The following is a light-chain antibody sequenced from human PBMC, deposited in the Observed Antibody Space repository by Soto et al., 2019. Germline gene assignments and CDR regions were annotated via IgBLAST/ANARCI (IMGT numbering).Light chain of an antibody. Sequence: DIQMTQSPSTLSAFVGDRVTITCRASQSISSWLAWYQQKPGKAPNLLIYKASSLESGVPSRFSGSGSGTEFTLTISSLQPDDVATYYCQEYSSYSAWTFGQGXKV. J-gene: IGKJ1*01. CDR2: KAS. V-gene: IGKV1-5*03. CDR3: QEYSSYSAWT. CDR1: QSISSW.